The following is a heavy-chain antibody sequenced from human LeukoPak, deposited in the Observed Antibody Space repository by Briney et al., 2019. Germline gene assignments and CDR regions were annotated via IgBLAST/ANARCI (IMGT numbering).Heavy chain of an antibody. J-gene: IGHJ4*02. CDR2: ISSSGTTI. Sequence: GGSLRLSCAASGFTFSSYEMNWVRQAPGEGLEWVSYISSSGTTIYYADSVKGRFTISRDNAKNSLFLQVNSLRAEDTAVYYCARSSGTHHFDYWGQGTLVTVSS. V-gene: IGHV3-48*03. CDR1: GFTFSSYE. CDR3: ARSSGTHHFDY. D-gene: IGHD1-26*01.